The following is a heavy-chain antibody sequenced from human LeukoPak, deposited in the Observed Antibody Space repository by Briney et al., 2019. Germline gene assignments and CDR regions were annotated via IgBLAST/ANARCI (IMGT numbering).Heavy chain of an antibody. Sequence: ASVKVSCKASGYTFTSCGISWVRQAPGQGLEWMGWISANNGNTNYAQNLQGRVTMTTDTSTSTAYMELRSLTSDDTAVYYCARDRVVVARYVDYWGQGTLVTVSS. J-gene: IGHJ4*02. V-gene: IGHV1-18*01. D-gene: IGHD3-22*01. CDR1: GYTFTSCG. CDR3: ARDRVVVARYVDY. CDR2: ISANNGNT.